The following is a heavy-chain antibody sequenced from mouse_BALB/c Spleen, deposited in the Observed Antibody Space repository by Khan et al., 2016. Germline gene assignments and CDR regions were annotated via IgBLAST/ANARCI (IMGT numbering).Heavy chain of an antibody. V-gene: IGHV3-2*02. CDR1: GYSITSDYA. D-gene: IGHD1-2*01. CDR2: ISYSGST. Sequence: EVKLLESGPGLVKPSQSLSLTCTVTGYSITSDYAWNWIRQFPGNKLEWMGYISYSGSTRYCPSLKSRISITRDTSKNQFFLQLNSVTTEDTATYYCARTPTAYYAMDYWGQGTSVTVSS. J-gene: IGHJ4*01. CDR3: ARTPTAYYAMDY.